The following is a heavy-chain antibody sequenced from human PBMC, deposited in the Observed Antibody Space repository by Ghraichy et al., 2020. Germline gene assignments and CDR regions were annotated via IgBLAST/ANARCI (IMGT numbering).Heavy chain of an antibody. Sequence: GGSLRLSCAASGFTFDDYAMHWVRQAPGKGLEWVSGISWNSGSIGYADSVKGRFTISRDNAKNSLYLQMNSLRAEDTALYYCAKALVMSYEQWLVHGMDVWGQGTTVTVSS. CDR2: ISWNSGSI. CDR1: GFTFDDYA. CDR3: AKALVMSYEQWLVHGMDV. D-gene: IGHD6-19*01. J-gene: IGHJ6*02. V-gene: IGHV3-9*01.